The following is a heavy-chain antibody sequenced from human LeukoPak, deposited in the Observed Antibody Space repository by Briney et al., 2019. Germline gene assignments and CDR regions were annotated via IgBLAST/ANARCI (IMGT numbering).Heavy chain of an antibody. CDR2: ITGNGVSK. J-gene: IGHJ4*02. Sequence: GGSLRLSCAASGFTFNSYAMAWVRQAPGKGLDWVAQITGNGVSKYYGDPVKGRFTISGDNPKNTLYLQMNSLRAEDTAVYFCAKRGVVIRVILVGFHKEAYYFDSWGQGALVTVSS. CDR1: GFTFNSYA. V-gene: IGHV3-23*01. CDR3: AKRGVVIRVILVGFHKEAYYFDS. D-gene: IGHD3-22*01.